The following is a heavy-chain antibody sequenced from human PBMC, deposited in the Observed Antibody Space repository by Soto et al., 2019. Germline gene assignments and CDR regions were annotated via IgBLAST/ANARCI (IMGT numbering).Heavy chain of an antibody. V-gene: IGHV1-69*01. D-gene: IGHD6-19*01. CDR3: ARASGRGWYNWFDP. CDR1: GVTFSSYG. CDR2: IIPIFGTT. Sequence: QVQLVQSGAEVKKPGSSVKVSCEASGVTFSSYGISWVRQAPGQGLEFMGGIIPIFGTTNYAHKFRGRVTFTADESTNTTYMELTSLRSEDTAVYYCARASGRGWYNWFDPWGQGTLVTVSS. J-gene: IGHJ5*02.